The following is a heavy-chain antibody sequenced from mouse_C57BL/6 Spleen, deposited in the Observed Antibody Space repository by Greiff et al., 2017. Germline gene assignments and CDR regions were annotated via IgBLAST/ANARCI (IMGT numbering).Heavy chain of an antibody. Sequence: VKLVESGGGLVKPGGSLKLSCAASGFTFSSYTMSWVRQTPEKRLEWVATISGGGGNTYYPDSVKGRFTISRDNAKNTLYLQMSSLRSEDTALYYCARQDYGRAWFAYWGQGTLVTVSA. CDR2: ISGGGGNT. V-gene: IGHV5-9*01. CDR3: ARQDYGRAWFAY. J-gene: IGHJ3*01. CDR1: GFTFSSYT. D-gene: IGHD2-1*01.